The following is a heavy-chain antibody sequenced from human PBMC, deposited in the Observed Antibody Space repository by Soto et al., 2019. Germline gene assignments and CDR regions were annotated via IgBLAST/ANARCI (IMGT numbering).Heavy chain of an antibody. CDR2: IDASGNT. CDR1: VDSITTYY. CDR3: ARYSNNWFQTEGMDV. J-gene: IGHJ6*02. D-gene: IGHD6-13*01. Sequence: SETLSLTCTVSVDSITTYYWSWIRQPAGKGLEWIGRIDASGNTNYNPSLNSRVTMSIDTSKKQFSLKLTSVTAADTAIYYCARYSNNWFQTEGMDVWGQGTTVT. V-gene: IGHV4-4*07.